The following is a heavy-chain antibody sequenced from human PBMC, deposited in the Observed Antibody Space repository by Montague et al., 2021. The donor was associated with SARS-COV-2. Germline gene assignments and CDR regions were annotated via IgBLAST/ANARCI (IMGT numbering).Heavy chain of an antibody. Sequence: SETLSLTCTVSGASMSGYHWSWIRQPAGTALEWIGRIYSNGDTTXNPSLRIRLTMSVDTSERQFSLKMTSASAADTAIYYCARGSEYYYHPFDYWGHGNLVTVSS. D-gene: IGHD2/OR15-2a*01. CDR1: GASMSGYH. CDR3: ARGSEYYYHPFDY. V-gene: IGHV4-4*07. CDR2: IYSNGDT. J-gene: IGHJ4*01.